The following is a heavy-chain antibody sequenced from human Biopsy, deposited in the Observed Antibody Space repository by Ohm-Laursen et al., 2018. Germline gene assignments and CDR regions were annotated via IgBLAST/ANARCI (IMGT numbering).Heavy chain of an antibody. Sequence: PSDTLSLTCTVSGVSINGGRYYWNWIRHHPGKGLEWIGHISYTGYTSYNASLKSRVTISVDTSRNHFSLRLSSLTAADTAVYYCARGSNDFGGLYFPRWGQGTLLTVSS. J-gene: IGHJ4*02. CDR3: ARGSNDFGGLYFPR. CDR2: ISYTGYT. D-gene: IGHD4-23*01. CDR1: GVSINGGRYY. V-gene: IGHV4-61*03.